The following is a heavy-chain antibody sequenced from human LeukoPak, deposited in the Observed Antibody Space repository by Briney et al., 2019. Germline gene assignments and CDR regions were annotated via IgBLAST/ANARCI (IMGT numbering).Heavy chain of an antibody. J-gene: IGHJ6*03. CDR2: IWYDGSKQ. V-gene: IGHV3-33*06. D-gene: IGHD2-15*01. CDR1: GFAFSSTW. CDR3: AKDGRSGLNYFYMDV. Sequence: GGSLRLSCAGSGFAFSSTWMSWVRQAPGKGLEWVALIWYDGSKQHYADSVKGRFTISRDNSNNTLYLQMNSLRAEDTAVYFCAKDGRSGLNYFYMDVWGKGATVTVSS.